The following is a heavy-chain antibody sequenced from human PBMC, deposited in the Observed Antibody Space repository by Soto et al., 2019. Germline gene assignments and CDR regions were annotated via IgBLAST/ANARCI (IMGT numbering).Heavy chain of an antibody. V-gene: IGHV3-30-3*01. J-gene: IGHJ3*01. CDR3: GRITLKTSVDTFDF. CDR1: GFTFSTYA. CDR2: VTFDGSNK. D-gene: IGHD3-22*01. Sequence: GGSLRLSCAASGFTFSTYALHWVRQAPGKGLEWVATVTFDGSNKYHADSVEGRFTISRDDSKNTLYLQLNSLRAEDAAVYYCGRITLKTSVDTFDFWGQGTMVTVSS.